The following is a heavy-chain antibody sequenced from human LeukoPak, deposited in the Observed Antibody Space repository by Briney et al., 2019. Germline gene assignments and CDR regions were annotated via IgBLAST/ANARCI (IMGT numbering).Heavy chain of an antibody. J-gene: IGHJ4*02. CDR2: IHYDGSNK. V-gene: IGHV3-30*02. D-gene: IGHD3-10*01. CDR3: ATGTYGSGSYHPSRIDY. Sequence: GGSLRLSCAASGFTFSIYGIHWVRQAPGKGLEWVAFIHYDGSNKYYADSVKGRFTISRDNSKNTLYLQMNSLRPEDTAVYYCATGTYGSGSYHPSRIDYWGQGTLVTVSS. CDR1: GFTFSIYG.